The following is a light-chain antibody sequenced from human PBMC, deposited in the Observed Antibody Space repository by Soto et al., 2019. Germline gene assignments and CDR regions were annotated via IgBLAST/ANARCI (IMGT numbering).Light chain of an antibody. CDR3: QQSYTTVYT. CDR1: QTIGAN. CDR2: DAS. Sequence: DIQMTQSPSSLSASVGYRVTITCVASQTIGANLNWYRQKLGKAPTLLIYDASTLQSGVPSRFSGLGSGTDFALTITSLQPDDSETYYCQQSYTTVYTFGQGTKVDIK. J-gene: IGKJ2*01. V-gene: IGKV1-39*01.